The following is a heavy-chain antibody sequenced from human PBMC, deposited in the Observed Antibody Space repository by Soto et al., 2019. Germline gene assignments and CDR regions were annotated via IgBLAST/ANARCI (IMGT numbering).Heavy chain of an antibody. D-gene: IGHD2-15*01. Sequence: GGSLRLSCVASGSSSDPFTMHWVRELPGKGLEWVAGLSRDRSTVAYADSVQGRFTISRDHAKNSVDLLMDSLRPDDTALYFCAVSSPDIVVLPSSIYFTSWGPGTQVTVSS. V-gene: IGHV3-9*02. CDR1: GSSSDPFT. CDR2: LSRDRSTV. CDR3: AVSSPDIVVLPSSIYFTS. J-gene: IGHJ4*02.